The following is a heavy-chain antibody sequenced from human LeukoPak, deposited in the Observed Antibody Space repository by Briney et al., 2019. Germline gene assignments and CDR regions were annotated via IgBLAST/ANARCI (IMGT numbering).Heavy chain of an antibody. D-gene: IGHD6-6*01. Sequence: PGGSRRLSCAASAFTFSDYYMSWIRQAPGKVLEWVSYISSSGSTIYYADSVKGRFTISRDNAKNSLYLQMNSLRAEDTAVYYCARDSGDQSIAALGGAFDIWGQGTMVTVSS. V-gene: IGHV3-11*01. J-gene: IGHJ3*02. CDR3: ARDSGDQSIAALGGAFDI. CDR1: AFTFSDYY. CDR2: ISSSGSTI.